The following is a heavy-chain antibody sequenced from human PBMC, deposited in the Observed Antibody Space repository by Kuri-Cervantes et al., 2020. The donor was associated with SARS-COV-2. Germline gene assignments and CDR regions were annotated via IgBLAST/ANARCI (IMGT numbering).Heavy chain of an antibody. CDR3: ARGLHIVVVPAAMWERGEYYYGMDV. CDR2: IYESGDT. J-gene: IGHJ6*02. D-gene: IGHD2-2*01. CDR1: GASISSSSYY. Sequence: GSLRLSCTVSGASISSSSYYWSWIRQSPGKGLEWLGCIYESGDTYYYPSLKSRVTISVDTSKNQFSLKLSSVTAADTAVYYCARGLHIVVVPAAMWERGEYYYGMDVWGQGTTVTVSS. V-gene: IGHV4-39*07.